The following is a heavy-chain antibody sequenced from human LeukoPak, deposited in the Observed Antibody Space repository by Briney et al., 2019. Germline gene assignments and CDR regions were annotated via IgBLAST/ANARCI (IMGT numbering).Heavy chain of an antibody. J-gene: IGHJ4*02. CDR2: IYYSGST. CDR3: ARAKYDSSGYPFDY. V-gene: IGHV4-31*03. CDR1: GVSISSGGYY. Sequence: SETLSLTCTVSGVSISSGGYYWSWIRQHPGKGPEWIGYIYYSGSTYYNPSLKSRVTISVDTSKNQFSLKLSSVTAADTAVYYCARAKYDSSGYPFDYWGQGTLVTVSS. D-gene: IGHD3-22*01.